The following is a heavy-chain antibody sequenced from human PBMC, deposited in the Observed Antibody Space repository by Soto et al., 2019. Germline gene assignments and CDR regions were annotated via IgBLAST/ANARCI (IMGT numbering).Heavy chain of an antibody. D-gene: IGHD3-10*01. CDR1: GYTFTNYG. CDR3: ARGVGSGSYYNQYHWFDP. J-gene: IGHJ5*02. Sequence: QVQLVQSGAEVKKPGASVKVSCKASGYTFTNYGISWVRQAPGQGLEWMGWISAYNGNTKYAQKLQGRVTMTTDTSQSTGDMELRSLRSDDPAVYYCARGVGSGSYYNQYHWFDPWGQGTLVTVSS. CDR2: ISAYNGNT. V-gene: IGHV1-18*01.